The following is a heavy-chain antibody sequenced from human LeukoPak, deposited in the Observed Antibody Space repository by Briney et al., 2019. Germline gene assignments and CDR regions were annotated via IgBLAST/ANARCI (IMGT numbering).Heavy chain of an antibody. J-gene: IGHJ5*02. V-gene: IGHV1-2*02. CDR3: AREIRDSGSYYDWFDP. D-gene: IGHD1-26*01. CDR1: GYTFTGYY. Sequence: GASVKVSCKASGYTFTGYYMHWVRQAPGQGLESMGWINPNSGGTNYAQKFQGRVTMTRDTSISTAYMELSRLRSDDTAVYYCAREIRDSGSYYDWFDPWGQGTLVTVSS. CDR2: INPNSGGT.